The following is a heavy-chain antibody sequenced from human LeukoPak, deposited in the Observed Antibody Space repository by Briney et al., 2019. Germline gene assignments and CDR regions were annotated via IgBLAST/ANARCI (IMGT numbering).Heavy chain of an antibody. J-gene: IGHJ4*02. CDR2: INHSGST. D-gene: IGHD5-24*01. Sequence: PSETLSLTCAVYVGSFSGYYWSWIRQPPGKGLEWIGEINHSGSTNYNPSLKSRVTISVDTSKNQFSLKLSSVTAADTAVYYCARRTRWLQLGGARYYFDYWGQGTLVTVSS. CDR3: ARRTRWLQLGGARYYFDY. CDR1: VGSFSGYY. V-gene: IGHV4-34*01.